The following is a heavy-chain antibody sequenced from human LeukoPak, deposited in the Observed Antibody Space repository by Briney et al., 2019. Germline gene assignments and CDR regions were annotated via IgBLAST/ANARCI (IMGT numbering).Heavy chain of an antibody. D-gene: IGHD4-23*01. V-gene: IGHV5-51*01. CDR3: ARSDYGGNSFDY. CDR1: GYTFTTRW. Sequence: GESLKISCKGSGYTFTTRWIGWVRQMSGKGLEWMGIIYPGDSDTKYRPSFQGQVTISADESISTAYLQWSSLKASDTAMYYCARSDYGGNSFDYWGQGTLVTVSS. J-gene: IGHJ4*02. CDR2: IYPGDSDT.